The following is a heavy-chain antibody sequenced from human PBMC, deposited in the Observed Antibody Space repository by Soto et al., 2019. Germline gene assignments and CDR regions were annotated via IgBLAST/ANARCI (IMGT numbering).Heavy chain of an antibody. V-gene: IGHV4-31*03. J-gene: IGHJ5*02. CDR1: GGSISSGGYY. CDR2: IYYSGST. CDR3: ARDVAAAGTSIDWFDP. Sequence: SETLSLTCTVSGGSISSGGYYWSWIRQHPGKGLEWIGYIYYSGSTYYNPSLKSRVTISVDTSKNQFSLKLSSVTAADTAVYYCARDVAAAGTSIDWFDPWGQGTLVTVSS. D-gene: IGHD6-13*01.